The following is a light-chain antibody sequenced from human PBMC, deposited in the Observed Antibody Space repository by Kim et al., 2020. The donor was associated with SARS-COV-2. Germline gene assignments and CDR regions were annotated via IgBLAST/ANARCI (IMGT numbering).Light chain of an antibody. CDR2: AAS. CDR3: QRYNSGPPVA. V-gene: IGKV1-27*01. J-gene: IGKJ2*01. Sequence: ASIGDRVPIACRASQDIGNYLAWYQQRPGKVPDLLIYAASSLQSGVPSRFSGSGSGTDFTLTINSLQPEDAATYYCQRYNSGPPVAFGQGTKLEI. CDR1: QDIGNY.